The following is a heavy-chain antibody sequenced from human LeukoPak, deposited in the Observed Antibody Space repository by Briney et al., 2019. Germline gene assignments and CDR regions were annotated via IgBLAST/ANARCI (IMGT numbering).Heavy chain of an antibody. CDR2: ISDDGSRQ. J-gene: IGHJ4*01. CDR3: ARDGRFQGKSFDY. V-gene: IGHV3-30-3*01. D-gene: IGHD3-10*01. Sequence: GGSLRLSCAATGFTFSNYAIHWGRQAPGKGLEWVAFISDDGSRQHYADSVKGRFTISRDNAKNSLYLQMSSLRAEDTAVYFCARDGRFQGKSFDYWGHGTLVTVSS. CDR1: GFTFSNYA.